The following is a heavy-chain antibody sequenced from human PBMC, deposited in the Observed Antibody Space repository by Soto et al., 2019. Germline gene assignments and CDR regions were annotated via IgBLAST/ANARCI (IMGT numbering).Heavy chain of an antibody. CDR3: GQGAMIVVFDI. D-gene: IGHD3-22*01. CDR1: GGSISSSSYY. V-gene: IGHV4-39*01. CDR2: IYYSGST. Sequence: QLQLQESGPGLVKPSETLSLTCTVSGGSISSSSYYWGWIRQPPGKGLEWIGSIYYSGSTYYNPSLKSRVTISVDTSKNQFSLKLSSVTAADTAVYYCGQGAMIVVFDIWGQGTMVTVSS. J-gene: IGHJ3*02.